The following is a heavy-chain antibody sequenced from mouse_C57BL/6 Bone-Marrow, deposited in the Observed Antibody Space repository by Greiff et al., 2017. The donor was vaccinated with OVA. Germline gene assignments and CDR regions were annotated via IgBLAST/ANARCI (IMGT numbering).Heavy chain of an antibody. V-gene: IGHV1-69*01. CDR2: IDPSDSYT. J-gene: IGHJ2*01. D-gene: IGHD2-2*01. CDR1: GYTFTSYW. Sequence: QVQLQQPGAELVMPGASVKLSCKASGYTFTSYWMHWVKLRPGQGLEWIGEIDPSDSYTNYNQKFKGKSTLTVDKSSSTAYMQLSSLTSEDSAVYYCARYGSYFDYWGQGTTLTVSS. CDR3: ARYGSYFDY.